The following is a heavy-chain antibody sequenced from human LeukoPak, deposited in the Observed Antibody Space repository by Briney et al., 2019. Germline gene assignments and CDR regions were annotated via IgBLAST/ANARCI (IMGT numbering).Heavy chain of an antibody. J-gene: IGHJ4*02. Sequence: GASVTVSCKVSGYTLTELSMHWVRQAPGKGLEWMGGFDAEDGETIYAQKFQGRVTMTEDTSTDTAYMELSSLTSEDAAVYYCATDGNYYDSSGYYKRWGQGTLVTVSS. CDR1: GYTLTELS. CDR2: FDAEDGET. CDR3: ATDGNYYDSSGYYKR. D-gene: IGHD3-22*01. V-gene: IGHV1-24*01.